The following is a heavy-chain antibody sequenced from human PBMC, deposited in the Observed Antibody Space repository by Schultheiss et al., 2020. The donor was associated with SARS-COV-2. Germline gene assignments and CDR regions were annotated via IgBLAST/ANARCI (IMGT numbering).Heavy chain of an antibody. V-gene: IGHV4-34*01. Sequence: SETLSLTCAVYGGSFSGYYWSWIRQPSGKGLEWIGEINHSGSTNYNPSLKSRVTISVDTSKNQFSLKLSSVTAADTAVYYCAKTFQRYSGSSFDYWGQGTLVTVSS. CDR1: GGSFSGYY. CDR2: INHSGST. CDR3: AKTFQRYSGSSFDY. D-gene: IGHD1-26*01. J-gene: IGHJ4*02.